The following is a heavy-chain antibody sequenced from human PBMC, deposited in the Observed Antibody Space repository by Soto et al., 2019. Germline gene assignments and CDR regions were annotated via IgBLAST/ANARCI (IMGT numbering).Heavy chain of an antibody. J-gene: IGHJ4*02. V-gene: IGHV4-59*08. D-gene: IGHD3-10*01. CDR2: IYYSEST. CDR3: ATIKLGSNRLDY. CDR1: GGSLSSYY. Sequence: SETLSLTCTVSGGSLSSYYWSWIRQPPGKGLENIGYIYYSESTNYNPSLKSRVTISVDTSKNQFSLKLSSVTAADTAVYYCATIKLGSNRLDYWGQGALVTVSS.